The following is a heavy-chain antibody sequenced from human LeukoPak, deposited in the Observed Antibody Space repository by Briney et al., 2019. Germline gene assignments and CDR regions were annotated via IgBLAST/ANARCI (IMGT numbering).Heavy chain of an antibody. Sequence: PGGSLRPSCAASGFTFSSYGMLWVRQAPGKGLEWVAVIWYDGSNKYYADSVKGRFTISRDNSKNTLYLQMNSLRAEDTAVYYCARLGPDWRIDYWGQGTLVTVSS. CDR2: IWYDGSNK. CDR3: ARLGPDWRIDY. CDR1: GFTFSSYG. V-gene: IGHV3-33*01. J-gene: IGHJ4*02. D-gene: IGHD3-9*01.